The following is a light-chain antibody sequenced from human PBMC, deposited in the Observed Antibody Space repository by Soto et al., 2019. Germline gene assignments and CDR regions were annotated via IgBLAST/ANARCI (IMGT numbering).Light chain of an antibody. CDR1: QSLLSSADTKNY. J-gene: IGKJ4*01. CDR2: GAS. V-gene: IGKV4-1*01. Sequence: DIVMTQSPDSLAVSLGERATINCKSSQSLLSSADTKNYLAWYQQKSGQPPKLLIYGASTRLSGVPDRISGSGSGTDFTLTISSLQAEDVAIYSCQQYYSGPITFGGGTKVEIK. CDR3: QQYYSGPIT.